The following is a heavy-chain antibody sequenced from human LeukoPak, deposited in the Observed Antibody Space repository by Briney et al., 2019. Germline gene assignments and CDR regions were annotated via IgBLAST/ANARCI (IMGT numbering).Heavy chain of an antibody. CDR2: IYSGGST. CDR1: GFTFSSYG. V-gene: IGHV3-66*01. D-gene: IGHD3-16*01. CDR3: ARDLGDDFDY. Sequence: GSLRLSCAASGFTFSSYGMSWVRQAPGKGLEWVSVIYSGGSTYYADSVKGRFTISRDNSKNTLYLQMNSLRAEDTAVYYCARDLGDDFDYWGQGTLVTVSS. J-gene: IGHJ4*02.